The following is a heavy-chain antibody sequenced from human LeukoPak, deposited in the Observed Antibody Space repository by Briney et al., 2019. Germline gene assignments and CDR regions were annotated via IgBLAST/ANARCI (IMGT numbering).Heavy chain of an antibody. J-gene: IGHJ4*02. CDR3: ARALYYYDSSGAGDY. V-gene: IGHV4-34*01. CDR2: INHSGST. CDR1: GGSFSGYY. D-gene: IGHD3-22*01. Sequence: PSETLSLTCAVYGGSFSGYYWSWIRQPPGKGLEWIGEINHSGSTNYNPSLKSRVTISVDTSKNQFSLKLSSVTAADTAVYYCARALYYYDSSGAGDYRGQGTLVTVSS.